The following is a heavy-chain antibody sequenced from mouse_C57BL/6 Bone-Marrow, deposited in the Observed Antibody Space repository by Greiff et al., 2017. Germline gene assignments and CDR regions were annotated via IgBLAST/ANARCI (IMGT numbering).Heavy chain of an antibody. V-gene: IGHV5-17*01. Sequence: EVKLMESGGGLVKPGGSLKLSCAASGFTFSDYGMHWVRQAPEKGLEWVAYISSGSSTIYYAATVKGRFTISSDNAKNTLFLQMTSLRAEDTAMYYCARRKGLDYWGQGTTLTVSS. CDR1: GFTFSDYG. CDR2: ISSGSSTI. CDR3: ARRKGLDY. J-gene: IGHJ2*01.